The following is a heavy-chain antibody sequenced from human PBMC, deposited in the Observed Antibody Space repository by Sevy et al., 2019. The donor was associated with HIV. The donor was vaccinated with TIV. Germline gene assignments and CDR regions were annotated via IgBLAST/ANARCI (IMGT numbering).Heavy chain of an antibody. V-gene: IGHV3-48*02. CDR3: ARDSPPRSGYSGYDRPYYFDY. J-gene: IGHJ4*02. CDR2: ISSSSSTI. Sequence: GGSLRLSCAASGFTFSSYSMNWVRQAPGKGLEWVSYISSSSSTIYYADSVKGRFTISRDNAKNSLYLQMNSLRDEDTAGYYCARDSPPRSGYSGYDRPYYFDYWGQGTLVTVSS. D-gene: IGHD5-12*01. CDR1: GFTFSSYS.